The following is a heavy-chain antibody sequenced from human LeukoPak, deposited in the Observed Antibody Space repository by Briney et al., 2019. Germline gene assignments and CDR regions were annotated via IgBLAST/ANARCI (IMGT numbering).Heavy chain of an antibody. CDR3: ARRGSGSGWLYFDY. D-gene: IGHD6-19*01. J-gene: IGHJ4*02. CDR1: GYSISSGYY. CDR2: IYHSGST. Sequence: SETLSLTCTVSGYSISSGYYWGWIRQPPGKGLEWIGSIYHSGSTYYSPSLKSRVTISVDTSKNQFSLKLSSVTAADTAVYYCARRGSGSGWLYFDYWGQGTLVTVSS. V-gene: IGHV4-38-2*02.